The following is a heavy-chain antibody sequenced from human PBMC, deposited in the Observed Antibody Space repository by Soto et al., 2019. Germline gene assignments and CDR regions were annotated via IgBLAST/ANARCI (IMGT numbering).Heavy chain of an antibody. Sequence: QVQLQESGPGLVKPSQTLSLTCTVSGGSISSGGYYWSWIRQHPGKGLEWIGYIYYSGSTYYNPSLKSRXXIXVXXSKNQYSLKLSSVTAADTAVYYCARFSSGSVWFDPWGQGTLVTVSS. D-gene: IGHD3-10*01. V-gene: IGHV4-31*03. CDR3: ARFSSGSVWFDP. J-gene: IGHJ5*02. CDR1: GGSISSGGYY. CDR2: IYYSGST.